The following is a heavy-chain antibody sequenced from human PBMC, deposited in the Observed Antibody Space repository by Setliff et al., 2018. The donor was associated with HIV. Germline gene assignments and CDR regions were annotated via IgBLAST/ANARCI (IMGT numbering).Heavy chain of an antibody. Sequence: SETLSLTCTVSGGSISSGSYYWSWIRQPARKGLEWIGRIYTSGSTNYNPSLKSRVTISVDTSKNQFSLKLSSVTAADTAVYYCAREYSSSWYRYFDYWGQGTLVTVS. CDR2: IYTSGST. V-gene: IGHV4-61*02. J-gene: IGHJ4*02. CDR3: AREYSSSWYRYFDY. CDR1: GGSISSGSYY. D-gene: IGHD6-13*01.